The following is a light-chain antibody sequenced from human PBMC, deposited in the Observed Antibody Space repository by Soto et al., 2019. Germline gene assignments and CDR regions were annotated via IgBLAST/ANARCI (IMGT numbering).Light chain of an antibody. CDR2: AAS. J-gene: IGKJ1*01. Sequence: VVMTQSPATLSASPGERATLSCSASQSVNTNLAWYQKKPGQAPTVLVYAASTRATGIPDRFSGSGSGTDFTLTISSLQPEDFALYYCQEYNDWPRGTFGQGTKVDIK. CDR3: QEYNDWPRGT. V-gene: IGKV3-15*01. CDR1: QSVNTN.